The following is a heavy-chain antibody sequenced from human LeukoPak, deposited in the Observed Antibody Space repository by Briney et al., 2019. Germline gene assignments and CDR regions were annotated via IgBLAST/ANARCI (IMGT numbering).Heavy chain of an antibody. Sequence: PGESLQISCKGSGYSFTSYWIGWVRQLPGKGLEWMGIIYPGDSDTRYSPSFQGQVTISADKSISTAYLQWSSLKASDTAMYYCARRAVLSARSMLGAFDIWGQGTMVTVSS. D-gene: IGHD2/OR15-2a*01. CDR3: ARRAVLSARSMLGAFDI. V-gene: IGHV5-51*01. CDR1: GYSFTSYW. CDR2: IYPGDSDT. J-gene: IGHJ3*02.